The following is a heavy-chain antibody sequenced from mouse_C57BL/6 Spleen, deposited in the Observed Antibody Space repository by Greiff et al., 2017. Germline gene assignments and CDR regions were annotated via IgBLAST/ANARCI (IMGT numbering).Heavy chain of an antibody. CDR1: GYTFTSYW. Sequence: VQLQQPGAELVRPGTSVKLSCKASGYTFTSYWMHWVKQRPGQGLEWIGVIDPSDSYTNYNLKFKGKATLTVDTSSSTAYMQLSSLTSEDSAVYYCANSQIDASRYFDVWGTEATITVSS. CDR3: ANSQIDASRYFDV. J-gene: IGHJ1*03. CDR2: IDPSDSYT. V-gene: IGHV1-59*01.